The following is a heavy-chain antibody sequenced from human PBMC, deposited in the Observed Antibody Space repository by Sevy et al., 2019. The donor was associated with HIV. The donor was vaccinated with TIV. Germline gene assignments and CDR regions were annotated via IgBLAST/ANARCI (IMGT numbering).Heavy chain of an antibody. Sequence: GGSLRLSCAASGFTFSKYSMSWIRQPPGKGLEWFSTLSFGWGEINYADSVKGRLTISRDNSKSSGYLQMNNLRPEDTAVYYCAREGCTKPHDYWGQGTLVTVSS. CDR2: LSFGWGEI. D-gene: IGHD2-8*01. V-gene: IGHV3-23*01. CDR1: GFTFSKYS. J-gene: IGHJ4*02. CDR3: AREGCTKPHDY.